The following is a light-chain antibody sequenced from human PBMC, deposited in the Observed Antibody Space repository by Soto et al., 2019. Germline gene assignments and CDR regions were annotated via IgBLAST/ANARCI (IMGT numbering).Light chain of an antibody. CDR2: GSS. J-gene: IGKJ1*01. CDR3: QQNNNWPRT. Sequence: ETEMTQSPATLSVSPGERATLSFSASQSVHGGLAWYQEAPGQAPWLCIYGSSTRASGIPARFSGGGSGTEFTLTISSLQFEEFAVYYCQQNNNWPRTFGQGRKVDIK. V-gene: IGKV3-15*01. CDR1: QSVHGG.